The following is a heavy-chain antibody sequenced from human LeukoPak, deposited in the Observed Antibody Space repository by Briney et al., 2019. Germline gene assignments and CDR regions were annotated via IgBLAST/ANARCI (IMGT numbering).Heavy chain of an antibody. CDR3: VFEGRADAFDI. Sequence: GGSLRLSCAASGFTFSSYAMSWVRQAPGKGLEWVSAITVSGGSTYYADSVKGRFTISRDNSKNTLYLQMNSLRAEDTAVYYCVFEGRADAFDIWGQGTMVTVSS. D-gene: IGHD3-10*01. CDR1: GFTFSSYA. V-gene: IGHV3-23*01. CDR2: ITVSGGST. J-gene: IGHJ3*02.